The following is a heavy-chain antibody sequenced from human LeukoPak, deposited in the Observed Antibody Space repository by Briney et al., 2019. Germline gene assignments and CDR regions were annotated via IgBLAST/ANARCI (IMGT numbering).Heavy chain of an antibody. Sequence: GESLKISCKGSGYSFTSYWIGWVRQMPGKGLEWMGIIYPGDSDTRYCPSFQGQVTISADKSISTAYLQWSSLKASDTAMYYCARQRDPGSDYYYGMDVWGKGTTVTVSS. J-gene: IGHJ6*04. CDR1: GYSFTSYW. CDR3: ARQRDPGSDYYYGMDV. V-gene: IGHV5-51*01. CDR2: IYPGDSDT. D-gene: IGHD6-6*01.